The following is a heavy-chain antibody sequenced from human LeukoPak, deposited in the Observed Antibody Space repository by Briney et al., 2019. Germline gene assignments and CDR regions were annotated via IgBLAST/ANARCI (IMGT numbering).Heavy chain of an antibody. J-gene: IGHJ6*02. CDR3: ASVVVPAYYYYGMDV. CDR1: GGSVSSGSYY. CDR2: IYYSGST. Sequence: SEILSLTCTVSGGSVSSGSYYWSWIRQPPGKGLEWIGYIYYSGSTNYNPSLKSRVTISVDTSENQFSLKLSSVTAADTAVYYCASVVVPAYYYYGMDVWGQGTTVTVSS. D-gene: IGHD2-2*01. V-gene: IGHV4-61*01.